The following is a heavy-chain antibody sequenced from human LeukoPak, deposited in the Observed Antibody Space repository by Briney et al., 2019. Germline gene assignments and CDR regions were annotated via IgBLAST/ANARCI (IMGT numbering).Heavy chain of an antibody. V-gene: IGHV3-15*01. D-gene: IGHD4-17*01. J-gene: IGHJ4*02. CDR2: VKSKADGGTT. CDR3: TTDVPGLGYGELDY. CDR1: GFTFDDYG. Sequence: GGSLRLSCAASGFTFDDYGMSWVRQAPGKGLEWVGRVKSKADGGTTDYAAPVKGRFSISRDDSANTLYLQMKSLKTEDTAVYYCTTDVPGLGYGELDYWGQGTLVTVSS.